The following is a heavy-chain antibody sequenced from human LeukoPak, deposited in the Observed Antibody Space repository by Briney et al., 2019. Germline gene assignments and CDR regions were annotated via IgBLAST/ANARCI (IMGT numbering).Heavy chain of an antibody. CDR1: GCPISSYY. CDR2: VYYSGST. J-gene: IGHJ4*02. V-gene: IGHV4-59*01. CDR3: AKVTMVRGAPDY. Sequence: PSETLSLTCTVSGCPISSYYWSWVRQPPGKGLEWIGYVYYSGSTKYNPSLKSRVTISVDTSQNQFSLKLSSVTAADTALYFCAKVTMVRGAPDYWGQGTLVTVSS. D-gene: IGHD3-10*01.